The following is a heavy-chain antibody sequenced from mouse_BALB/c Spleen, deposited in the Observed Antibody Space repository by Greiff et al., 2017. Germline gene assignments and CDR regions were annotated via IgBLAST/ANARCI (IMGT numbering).Heavy chain of an antibody. D-gene: IGHD2-14*01. CDR2: ISYSGST. J-gene: IGHJ4*01. Sequence: EVMLVESGPGLVKPSQSLSLTCTVTGYSITSDYVWNWIRQFPGTQLEWMGYISYSGSTCYNPSLKSRISITRDIYKNQFFLQLNSVTTEDTATSYCAREGAYYRYDVAMDYWGQGTSVTVSA. V-gene: IGHV3-2*02. CDR3: AREGAYYRYDVAMDY. CDR1: GYSITSDYV.